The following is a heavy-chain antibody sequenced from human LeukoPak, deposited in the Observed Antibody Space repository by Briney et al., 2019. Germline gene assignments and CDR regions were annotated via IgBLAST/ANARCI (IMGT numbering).Heavy chain of an antibody. CDR3: AKVLIEQQLVLGLDY. V-gene: IGHV3-23*01. D-gene: IGHD6-13*01. J-gene: IGHJ4*02. CDR1: GFAFSSYA. Sequence: GGSLRLSCAASGFAFSSYAMSWVRQAPGKGLEWVSAISGSGGSTYYADSVKGRFTISRDNSKNTLYLQMNSLRAEDTAVYYCAKVLIEQQLVLGLDYWGQGTLVTVSS. CDR2: ISGSGGST.